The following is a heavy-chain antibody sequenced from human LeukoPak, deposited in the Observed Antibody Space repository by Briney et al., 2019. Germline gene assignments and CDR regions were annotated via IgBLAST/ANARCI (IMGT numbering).Heavy chain of an antibody. V-gene: IGHV4-59*08. D-gene: IGHD3-22*01. CDR2: IYYSGST. CDR3: ARQRITMIVVEGGAFDI. Sequence: PSETLSLTCTVSGGSISSYYWSWIRQPTGKGLEWIGYIYYSGSTNYNPSLKSRVTISVDTSKNQFSLKLSSVTAADTAVYYCARQRITMIVVEGGAFDIWGQGTMVTVSS. CDR1: GGSISSYY. J-gene: IGHJ3*02.